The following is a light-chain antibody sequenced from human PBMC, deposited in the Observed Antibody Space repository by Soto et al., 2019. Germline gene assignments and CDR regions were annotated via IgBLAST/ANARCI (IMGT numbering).Light chain of an antibody. CDR3: QQHGSSPPWT. CDR1: QSVPRSY. J-gene: IGKJ1*01. CDR2: GAS. Sequence: EIVLTQSAGTLSLSPVARATLSCSPIQSVPRSYLAWYQQKPGQAPRLLIYGASSRATGIPDRVSGSGSGTAFTLNISRLEPEDFAVYYCQQHGSSPPWTFGQGTNVDI. V-gene: IGKV3-20*01.